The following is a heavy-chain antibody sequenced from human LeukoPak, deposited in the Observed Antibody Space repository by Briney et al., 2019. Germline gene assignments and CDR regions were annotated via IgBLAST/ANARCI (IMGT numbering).Heavy chain of an antibody. D-gene: IGHD6-13*01. CDR2: IIPIFGTA. V-gene: IGHV1-69*06. J-gene: IGHJ4*02. Sequence: ASVKVSCKASGGTFSSYATSWVRQAPGQGLEWTGGIIPIFGTANYAQKFQGRVTTTADKSTSTAYMELSSLRSEDTAVYYCARVSAAAAGAFDYWGQGTLVTVSS. CDR3: ARVSAAAAGAFDY. CDR1: GGTFSSYA.